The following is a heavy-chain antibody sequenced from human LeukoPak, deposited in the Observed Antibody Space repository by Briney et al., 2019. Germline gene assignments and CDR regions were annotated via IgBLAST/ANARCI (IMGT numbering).Heavy chain of an antibody. CDR2: ISGSGGST. J-gene: IGHJ1*01. CDR1: GFTFSSYA. Sequence: GGSLRLSCAAPGFTFSSYAMSWVRQAPGKGLEWVSAISGSGGSTYYADSVKGRFTISRDNSKNTLYLQMNSLRAEDTAVYYCARGGYCSSTSCRPEYFQHWGQGTLVTVSS. CDR3: ARGGYCSSTSCRPEYFQH. V-gene: IGHV3-23*01. D-gene: IGHD2-2*01.